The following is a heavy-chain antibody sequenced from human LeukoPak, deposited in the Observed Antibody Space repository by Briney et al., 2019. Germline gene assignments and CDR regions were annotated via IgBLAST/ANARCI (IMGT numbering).Heavy chain of an antibody. CDR2: IERDGSEK. D-gene: IGHD5-18*01. V-gene: IGHV3-7*01. Sequence: GGSLRLSCAASGFTFSNYWMNWVRQLPGKGLEWVAIIERDGSEKYYVDSVEGRFTISRDNAKNSLYLQMNSLRAEDTAVYYCARDPSRGYSYGYGDYWGQGSLVTVSS. J-gene: IGHJ4*02. CDR3: ARDPSRGYSYGYGDY. CDR1: GFTFSNYW.